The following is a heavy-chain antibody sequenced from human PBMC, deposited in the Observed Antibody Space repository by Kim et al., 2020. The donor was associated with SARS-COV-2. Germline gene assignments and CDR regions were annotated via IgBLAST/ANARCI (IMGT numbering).Heavy chain of an antibody. V-gene: IGHV1-18*01. Sequence: YAQKLQGRVTMTTDTSTSTAYMELRSLRSDDTAVYYCARYELSSTSCYGYWGQGTLVTVSS. D-gene: IGHD2-2*01. J-gene: IGHJ4*02. CDR3: ARYELSSTSCYGY.